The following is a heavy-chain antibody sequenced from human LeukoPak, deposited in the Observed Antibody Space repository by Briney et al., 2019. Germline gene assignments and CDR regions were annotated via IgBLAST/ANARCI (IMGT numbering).Heavy chain of an antibody. J-gene: IGHJ4*02. V-gene: IGHV1-8*01. CDR2: MNPNSGNT. CDR3: ARDDGLKSGSYFRY. D-gene: IGHD1-26*01. CDR1: GYTFTSYD. Sequence: ASVKVSCKASGYTFTSYDINWVRQATGQGLEWMGWMNPNSGNTGYAQKLQGRVTMTTDTSTSTAYMELRSLRSDDAAVYYCARDDGLKSGSYFRYWGQGTLVTVSS.